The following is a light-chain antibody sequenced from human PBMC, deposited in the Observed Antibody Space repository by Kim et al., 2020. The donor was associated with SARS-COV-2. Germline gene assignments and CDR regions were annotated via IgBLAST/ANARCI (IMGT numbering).Light chain of an antibody. CDR2: GAS. J-gene: IGKJ5*01. CDR3: QQSTDWPVT. Sequence: VYTGERAPLPCRASQTIGTDLVWYQQKPGQAPRLLIYGASTRATGIPARFSGSGSGTDFDLTISSLQCEDFAVYYCQQSTDWPVTFGQGTRLEIK. CDR1: QTIGTD. V-gene: IGKV3D-15*01.